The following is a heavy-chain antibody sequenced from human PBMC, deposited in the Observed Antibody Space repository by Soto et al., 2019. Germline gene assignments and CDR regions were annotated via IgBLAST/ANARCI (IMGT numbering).Heavy chain of an antibody. J-gene: IGHJ4*02. V-gene: IGHV3-23*01. CDR1: GFTFSAHA. Sequence: EVQLLESGGGLVQPGGSLILSCVGSGFTFSAHAITWVRQAPGKGLEWVSTLGTIGAFYADSVQCRFTISRDNSKNTVNLQMHSLGGEDTALYYCARDLTTHDYWGQGTVVTVSS. CDR3: ARDLTTHDY. CDR2: LGTIGA.